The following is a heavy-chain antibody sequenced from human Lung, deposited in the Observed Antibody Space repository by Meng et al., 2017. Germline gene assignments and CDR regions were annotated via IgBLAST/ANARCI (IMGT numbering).Heavy chain of an antibody. CDR3: ARDRDGYASFDH. Sequence: QVQLVQSGAEMRKPGASLQVSCETSGYIFTDFQIHWVRQAPGQGLEWMGRITPNSGGANYAQKFQGRVTMTRDTSIRTAYMDLSRLTSDDTAIYYCARDRDGYASFDHWGQGTLVTVSS. CDR2: ITPNSGGA. J-gene: IGHJ4*02. V-gene: IGHV1-2*06. D-gene: IGHD5-24*01. CDR1: GYIFTDFQ.